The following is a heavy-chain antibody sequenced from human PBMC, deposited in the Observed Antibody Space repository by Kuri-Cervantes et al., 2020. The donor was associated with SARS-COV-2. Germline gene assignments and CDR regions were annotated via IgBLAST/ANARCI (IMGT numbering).Heavy chain of an antibody. J-gene: IGHJ6*03. Sequence: GGSLRLSCAASGFTFSSYAMSWVRQAPGKGLEWVSSISASSNYIYYADSVKGRFAISRDNAKNSLYLRMNNLRAEDTAVYYCARDPTVETAFTSDYYYMDVWGKGTTVTVSS. CDR3: ARDPTVETAFTSDYYYMDV. D-gene: IGHD4-23*01. CDR2: ISASSNYI. CDR1: GFTFSSYA. V-gene: IGHV3-21*01.